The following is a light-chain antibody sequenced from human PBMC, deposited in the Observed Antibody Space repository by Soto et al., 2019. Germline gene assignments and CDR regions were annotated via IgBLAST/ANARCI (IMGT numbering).Light chain of an antibody. J-gene: IGKJ1*01. CDR2: GAS. CDR1: QSVSSN. CDR3: QQRSNWPWT. V-gene: IGKV3-15*01. Sequence: EIGMTQSPATLSVSPWERATLSCRASQSVSSNLAWYQQKPGQAPRLLIYGASTRATGVPARFSGSGSGTEFTLTISSLEPEDFAVYYCQQRSNWPWTFGQGTKVDI.